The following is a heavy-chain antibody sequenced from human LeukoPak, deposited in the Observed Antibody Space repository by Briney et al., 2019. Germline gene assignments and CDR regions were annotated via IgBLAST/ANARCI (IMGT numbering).Heavy chain of an antibody. CDR2: INSDGSST. J-gene: IGHJ6*02. CDR1: GFTFSSYW. D-gene: IGHD6-13*01. V-gene: IGHV3-74*01. Sequence: PGGSLRLSCAASGFTFSSYWMHWVRQAPGKGLVWVSRINSDGSSTSYADSVKGRFTISRDNAKNTLYLQMNSLRAEVTAVYYCARVRYSKYYYYGMDVWGQGTTVTVSS. CDR3: ARVRYSKYYYYGMDV.